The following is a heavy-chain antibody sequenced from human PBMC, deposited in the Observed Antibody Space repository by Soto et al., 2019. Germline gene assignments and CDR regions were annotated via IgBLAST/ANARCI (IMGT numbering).Heavy chain of an antibody. J-gene: IGHJ4*02. CDR3: ARVKGSGSYYNGDYFDY. CDR2: IYYSGST. V-gene: IGHV4-30-4*01. D-gene: IGHD3-10*01. CDR1: GGSISSGDYY. Sequence: QVQLQESGPGLVKPSQTLSLTCTVSGGSISSGDYYWSWIRQPPGKGLEWIGYIYYSGSTYYNPSLKSRVTISVDTSKNQFSLKLRSVTAADTAVYYCARVKGSGSYYNGDYFDYWGQGTLVTVSS.